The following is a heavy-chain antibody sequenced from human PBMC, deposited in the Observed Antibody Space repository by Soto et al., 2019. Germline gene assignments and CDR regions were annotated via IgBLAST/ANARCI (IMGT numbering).Heavy chain of an antibody. CDR1: GGSISSSSYY. CDR2: IYYSGST. CDR3: ATIWFGDGDY. D-gene: IGHD3-10*01. V-gene: IGHV4-39*01. Sequence: QLQLQESGPGLVKPSETLSLTCTVSGGSISSSSYYWGWIRQPPGKGLEWIGSIYYSGSTYYNPSLTTRVTISVDTSNNQFSLKLSSVTAADTAVYYCATIWFGDGDYWGQGTLVTVSS. J-gene: IGHJ4*02.